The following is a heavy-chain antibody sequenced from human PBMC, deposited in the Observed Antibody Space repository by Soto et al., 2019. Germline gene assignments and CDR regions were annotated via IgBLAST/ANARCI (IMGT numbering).Heavy chain of an antibody. J-gene: IGHJ6*02. D-gene: IGHD6-13*01. V-gene: IGHV4-34*01. Sequence: SETLSLTCAVYGGSFSGYYWSWIRQPPGKGLEWIGEINHSGSTNYNPSLKSRVTISVDTSKNQFSLKLSSVTAADTAVYYCARGRKQVAAAGTGKNYYYYYGMDVWGRGTTVTVSS. CDR2: INHSGST. CDR3: ARGRKQVAAAGTGKNYYYYYGMDV. CDR1: GGSFSGYY.